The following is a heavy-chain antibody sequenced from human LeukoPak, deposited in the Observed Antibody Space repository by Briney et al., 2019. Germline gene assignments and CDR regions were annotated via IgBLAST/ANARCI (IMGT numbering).Heavy chain of an antibody. Sequence: PGRSLRLSCAASGFTFSSYAMHWVRQAPGKGLEWVAVISYDGSNKYYADSVKGRFTISRDNSKNTLYLQMNSLRAEDTAVYYCARVMPHEQQLPTIWGQGTMVTVSS. CDR1: GFTFSSYA. J-gene: IGHJ3*02. V-gene: IGHV3-30-3*01. D-gene: IGHD6-13*01. CDR3: ARVMPHEQQLPTI. CDR2: ISYDGSNK.